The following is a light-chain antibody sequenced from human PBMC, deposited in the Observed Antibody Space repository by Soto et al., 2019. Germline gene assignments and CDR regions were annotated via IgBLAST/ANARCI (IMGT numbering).Light chain of an antibody. J-gene: IGKJ4*01. Sequence: DIQMTQPPSSLSASVGDRVTITCQASQNINNYLNWYQQKPGRAPKLLIYDASNLEAGVPSRFRGSGSGTDFTFTISRLQPEDIATYYCQQANSFPLTFGGGTKVDIK. CDR3: QQANSFPLT. CDR2: DAS. CDR1: QNINNY. V-gene: IGKV1-33*01.